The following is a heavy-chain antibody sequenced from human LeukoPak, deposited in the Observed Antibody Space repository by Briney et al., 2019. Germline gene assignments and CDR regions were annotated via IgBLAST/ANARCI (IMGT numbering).Heavy chain of an antibody. CDR2: IYYSGST. Sequence: PSETLSLTCTVSGGSISSYYWSWIRQPPGKGLEWIGYIYYSGSTNYNPSLKSRVTISVDTSKNQFSLRLTSVTAADTAVYYCARSFSVAGTGWFDPWGQGTLVTVSS. V-gene: IGHV4-59*12. D-gene: IGHD6-19*01. J-gene: IGHJ5*02. CDR1: GGSISSYY. CDR3: ARSFSVAGTGWFDP.